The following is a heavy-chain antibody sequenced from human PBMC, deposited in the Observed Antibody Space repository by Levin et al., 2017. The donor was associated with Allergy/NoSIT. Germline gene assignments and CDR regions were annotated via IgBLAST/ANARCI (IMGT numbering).Heavy chain of an antibody. V-gene: IGHV3-66*01. J-gene: IGHJ4*02. D-gene: IGHD3-10*01. CDR3: ALLWFGELSPYDY. Sequence: KGLEWVSVLYSGGSTYYADSVKGRFTISRDNSKNTLYLQMNSLRAEDTAVYYCALLWFGELSPYDYWGQGTQVIVSS. CDR2: LYSGGST.